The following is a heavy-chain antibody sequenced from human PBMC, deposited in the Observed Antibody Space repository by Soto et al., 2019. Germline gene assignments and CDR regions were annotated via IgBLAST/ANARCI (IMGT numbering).Heavy chain of an antibody. J-gene: IGHJ4*02. CDR1: GGSISSYY. D-gene: IGHD6-19*01. CDR2: IYYSGST. CDR3: ARLTLIGGWYDFDY. Sequence: QVQLQESGPGLVKPSETLSLTCTVSGGSISSYYWSWIRQPPGKGLEWIGYIYYSGSTNYNPSLKSRVTIAVDTSKNQFSLKLSSVTAADTAVYYCARLTLIGGWYDFDYWGQGTLVTVSS. V-gene: IGHV4-59*08.